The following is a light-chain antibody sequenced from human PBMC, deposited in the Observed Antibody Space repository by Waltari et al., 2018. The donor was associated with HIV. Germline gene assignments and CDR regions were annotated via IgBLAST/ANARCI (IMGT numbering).Light chain of an antibody. CDR1: RDIGNI. CDR2: DSF. Sequence: DIHLTQSPSSLSASVGDRVFITWRASRDIGNILTWYQKAPGSAPQLLTVDSFTLHSATPSSFLASGSGTDFSLTITSVQPDDCGTFDCQQSHSNPITFGQGTRLDFK. V-gene: IGKV1-39*01. J-gene: IGKJ5*01. CDR3: QQSHSNPIT.